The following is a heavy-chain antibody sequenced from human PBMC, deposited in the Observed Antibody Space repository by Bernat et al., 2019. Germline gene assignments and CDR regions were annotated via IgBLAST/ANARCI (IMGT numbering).Heavy chain of an antibody. V-gene: IGHV1-3*04. D-gene: IGHD4-17*01. CDR2: INTDYGYT. J-gene: IGHJ4*02. CDR3: ARGVRNGDQLDY. Sequence: QVQLVQSGAEVKKPGASVKISCKASGYTFTTYAIHWVRQAPGQRLEWMGWINTDYGYTQYSQNFQGRVTITRDTSASTADVELRSLRSGETAVYYCARGVRNGDQLDYWGKGTLVTVSS. CDR1: GYTFTTYA.